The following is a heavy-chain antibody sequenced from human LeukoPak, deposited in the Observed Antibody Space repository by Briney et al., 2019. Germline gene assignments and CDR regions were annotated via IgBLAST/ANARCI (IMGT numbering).Heavy chain of an antibody. CDR1: GFTVSSNY. CDR3: AKGITVMMVAPGY. Sequence: PGGSLRLSCAASGFTVSSNYMTWVRQAPGKGLEWVSVIYSNKTTFYADSVKGRFTISRDKSKNTLYLQMNSLRAEDTAVYYCAKGITVMMVAPGYWGQGTLVTVSS. CDR2: IYSNKTT. V-gene: IGHV3-53*01. D-gene: IGHD3-22*01. J-gene: IGHJ4*02.